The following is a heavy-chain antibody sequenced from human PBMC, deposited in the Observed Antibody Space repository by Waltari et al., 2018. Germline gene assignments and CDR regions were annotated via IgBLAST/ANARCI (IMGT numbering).Heavy chain of an antibody. CDR3: ARDGRVAAAGFFDY. CDR2: IWYDGSNK. D-gene: IGHD6-13*01. Sequence: QVQLVESGGGVVQPGRSLRLSCAASGFTFSTYGMHWVRQAPGKGLEWVAGIWYDGSNKYYADSVKGRFTISRDNSKNTLYLQMNSLRAEDTAVYYCARDGRVAAAGFFDYWGQGTLLTVSS. V-gene: IGHV3-33*01. CDR1: GFTFSTYG. J-gene: IGHJ4*02.